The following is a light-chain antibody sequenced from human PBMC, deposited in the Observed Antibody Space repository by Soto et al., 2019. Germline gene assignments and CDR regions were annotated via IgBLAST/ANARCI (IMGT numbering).Light chain of an antibody. CDR1: QSVSGN. Sequence: EIVMAQSPATLSVSPWERATLSCRASQSVSGNLAWYQQKPGQAPRLLIYGASTRATGIPARFSGSGSGTEFTLTISSLQSEDFAVYYCQQYNNWPPAFGQGTKVEIK. CDR3: QQYNNWPPA. V-gene: IGKV3-15*01. J-gene: IGKJ1*01. CDR2: GAS.